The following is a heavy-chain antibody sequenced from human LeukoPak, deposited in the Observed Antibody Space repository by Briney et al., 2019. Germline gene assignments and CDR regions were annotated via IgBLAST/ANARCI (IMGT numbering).Heavy chain of an antibody. CDR3: ARGYSSTSGRPDY. CDR1: GGSISSYY. D-gene: IGHD6-19*01. V-gene: IGHV4-59*08. CDR2: IYYSGST. J-gene: IGHJ4*02. Sequence: SETLSLTCTVSGGSISSYYWSWIRQPPGKELEGIGYIYYSGSTNYNPSLKSRVTISLETSKKQFSLKLISVTAADTAVYYCARGYSSTSGRPDYWGQGTLVTVSS.